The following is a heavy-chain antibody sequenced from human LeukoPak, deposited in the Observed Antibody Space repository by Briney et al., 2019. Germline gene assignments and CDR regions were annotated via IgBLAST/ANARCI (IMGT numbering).Heavy chain of an antibody. D-gene: IGHD6-6*01. J-gene: IGHJ4*02. CDR3: AKEDSSSSRYYFEY. Sequence: GVSLRLSCAASGFAFSTYAMSWVRQAPGMGLEWVSAISGSGGGTYYADSVKGRSTISRDNAKNTLYLLMNNLRAEDTAVYHCAKEDSSSSRYYFEYWGQGTLVTVSS. CDR1: GFAFSTYA. V-gene: IGHV3-23*01. CDR2: ISGSGGGT.